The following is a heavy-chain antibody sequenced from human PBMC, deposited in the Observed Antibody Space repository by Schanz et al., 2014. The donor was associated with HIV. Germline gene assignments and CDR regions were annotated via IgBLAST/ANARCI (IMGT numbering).Heavy chain of an antibody. J-gene: IGHJ4*02. CDR1: GFTFSSHG. CDR3: ARIPDYRNSGHADS. D-gene: IGHD4-4*01. Sequence: VQLVESGGGVVQPGRSLRLSCAASGFTFSSHGMHWVRQAPGKGLEWVSSISDRSDYLHYADSVKGRFTISRDNADNSIYLQMNSLRADDTGLYYCARIPDYRNSGHADSWGQGTLVTVSS. CDR2: ISDRSDYL. V-gene: IGHV3-21*01.